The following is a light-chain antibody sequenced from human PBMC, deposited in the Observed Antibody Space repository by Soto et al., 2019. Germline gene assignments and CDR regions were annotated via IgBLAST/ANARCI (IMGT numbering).Light chain of an antibody. CDR3: YQYGSTPPT. V-gene: IGKV3-20*01. J-gene: IGKJ1*01. Sequence: EIVLAQSPATLSVSPGERATLSCRASQSVSSYLAWYQQKPGQAPRLLIWGVSNRATGIPDRFSGSGSGTDFTLTISRLEPEDFVMFYCYQYGSTPPTFGQGTKVDI. CDR1: QSVSSY. CDR2: GVS.